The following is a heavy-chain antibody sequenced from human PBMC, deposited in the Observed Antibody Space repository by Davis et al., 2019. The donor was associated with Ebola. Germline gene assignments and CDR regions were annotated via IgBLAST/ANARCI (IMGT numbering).Heavy chain of an antibody. Sequence: GESLKISCAASGFTFSSFGFHWVRQAPGKGLEWVAFVRYDESNKYYEDSVKGRFTVSRDNSRKTMYLQMNSLRAEDTAVYYCARSGLSFGVVKYHYGMDVWGKGTTVTVSS. V-gene: IGHV3-30*02. CDR3: ARSGLSFGVVKYHYGMDV. CDR1: GFTFSSFG. J-gene: IGHJ6*04. CDR2: VRYDESNK. D-gene: IGHD3-3*01.